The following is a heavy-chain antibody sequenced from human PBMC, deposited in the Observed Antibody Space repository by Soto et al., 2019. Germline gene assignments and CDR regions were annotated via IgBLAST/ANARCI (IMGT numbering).Heavy chain of an antibody. V-gene: IGHV3-13*01. CDR2: IGTAGDT. Sequence: GGSLRLSCAASGFTFSSYDMHWVRQATGKGLEWVSAIGTAGDTYYPGSVKGRFTISRENAKNSLYLQMNSLRAEDTAVYYCAREGVRSSSWTLSRYYGMDVWGQGTTVTVSS. CDR3: AREGVRSSSWTLSRYYGMDV. J-gene: IGHJ6*02. CDR1: GFTFSSYD. D-gene: IGHD6-13*01.